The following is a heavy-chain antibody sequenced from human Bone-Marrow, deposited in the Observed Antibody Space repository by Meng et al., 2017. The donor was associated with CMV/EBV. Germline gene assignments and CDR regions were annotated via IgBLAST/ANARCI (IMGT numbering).Heavy chain of an antibody. V-gene: IGHV3-73*01. Sequence: GESLKISCAASGFTFSSYAMSWVRQASGKGLEWVGRIRSKANSYATAYAASVKGRFTISRDDSKNTAYLQMNSLKTEDTAVYYCTRHGGYDSSGYYVHWGQGTLVTVSS. CDR3: TRHGGYDSSGYYVH. D-gene: IGHD3-22*01. J-gene: IGHJ4*02. CDR1: GFTFSSYA. CDR2: IRSKANSYAT.